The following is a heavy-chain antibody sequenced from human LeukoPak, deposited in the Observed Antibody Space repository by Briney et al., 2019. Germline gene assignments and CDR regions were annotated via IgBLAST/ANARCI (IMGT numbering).Heavy chain of an antibody. Sequence: QPGGSLRLSCAASGFTFSSYAMHWVRQAPGKGLEWVAVISYDGSNKYYADSVKGRFTISRDNSKNTLYLQMNSLRAEDTAVYYCAKGWRVEMATMVDIWGQGTMVTVSS. CDR1: GFTFSSYA. J-gene: IGHJ3*02. D-gene: IGHD5-24*01. CDR2: ISYDGSNK. V-gene: IGHV3-30*04. CDR3: AKGWRVEMATMVDI.